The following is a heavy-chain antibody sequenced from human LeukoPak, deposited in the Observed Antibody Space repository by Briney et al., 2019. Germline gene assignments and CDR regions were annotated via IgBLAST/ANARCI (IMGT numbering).Heavy chain of an antibody. Sequence: ASVKVSCKTSGYTFTSLYIHWVRRAPGQGLEWMGRIDPNRGDRKFAQRFQDRVTFTTDASISTAYMELSSLGSDDTAVYYCARDSYDKRFDYWGQGTLVTVSP. CDR1: GYTFTSLY. V-gene: IGHV1-2*06. CDR2: IDPNRGDR. CDR3: ARDSYDKRFDY. J-gene: IGHJ4*02. D-gene: IGHD5-18*01.